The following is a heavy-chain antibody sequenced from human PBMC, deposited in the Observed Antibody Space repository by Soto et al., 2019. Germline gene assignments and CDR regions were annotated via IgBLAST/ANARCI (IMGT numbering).Heavy chain of an antibody. CDR2: TSLSGDST. V-gene: IGHV3-23*01. J-gene: IGHJ4*02. CDR3: ARTHSSGWYYYFDY. CDR1: GFTFNIYA. D-gene: IGHD6-19*01. Sequence: GGSLRLSCEASGFTFNIYAMNWVRQAPGKGLEWVSATSLSGDSTYFADSVKGRFMISRDNSKNTLYLQMNSLRAEDTAVYHCARTHSSGWYYYFDYWGQGTLVTVSS.